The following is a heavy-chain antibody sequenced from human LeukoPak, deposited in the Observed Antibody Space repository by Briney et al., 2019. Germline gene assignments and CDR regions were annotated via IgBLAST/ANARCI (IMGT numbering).Heavy chain of an antibody. CDR2: IYYSGST. J-gene: IGHJ6*03. V-gene: IGHV4-59*01. Sequence: PSETLSLTCTVSGCSISSYYWSWIRQPPGKGLEWIGYIYYSGSTTYNPSLKSRVTISVDTSKNQFSLKLSSVTAADTAVYYCARAVEGGYSSSSWGYYYYMDVWGKGTTVTVSS. CDR3: ARAVEGGYSSSSWGYYYYMDV. CDR1: GCSISSYY. D-gene: IGHD6-6*01.